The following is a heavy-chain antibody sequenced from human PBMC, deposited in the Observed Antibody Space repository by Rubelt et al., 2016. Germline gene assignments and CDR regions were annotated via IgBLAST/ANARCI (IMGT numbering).Heavy chain of an antibody. V-gene: IGHV3-48*04. D-gene: IGHD6-19*01. J-gene: IGHJ5*02. CDR3: ARGDSSGWSQNNWFDP. Sequence: GKGLEWVSYISSSSSTIYYADSVKGRFTISRDNAKNSLYLQMNSLRAEDTAVYYCARGDSSGWSQNNWFDPWGQGTLVTVSS. CDR2: ISSSSSTI.